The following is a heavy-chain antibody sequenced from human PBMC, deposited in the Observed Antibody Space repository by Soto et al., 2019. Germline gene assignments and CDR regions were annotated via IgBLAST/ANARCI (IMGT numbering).Heavy chain of an antibody. V-gene: IGHV5-51*01. Sequence: GESLKISCKGSGYSFTSYWIGWVRQMPGKGLEWMGIIYPGDSDTRYSPSFQGQVTISADKSISTAYLQWSSLKASDTAMYYCARQKAYGGNSLDGFDIWGRGTMVTVSS. CDR3: ARQKAYGGNSLDGFDI. J-gene: IGHJ3*02. CDR2: IYPGDSDT. CDR1: GYSFTSYW. D-gene: IGHD2-21*01.